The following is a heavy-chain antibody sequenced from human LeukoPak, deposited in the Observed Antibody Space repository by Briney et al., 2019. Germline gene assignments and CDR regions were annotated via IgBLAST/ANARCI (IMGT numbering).Heavy chain of an antibody. V-gene: IGHV3-13*04. D-gene: IGHD2-2*01. J-gene: IGHJ4*02. CDR3: VRAAMPYIINGRRFDY. CDR1: GFTSSAYD. CDR2: SGTVDDA. Sequence: GESLRLSCAASGFTSSAYDMHWVRQITGGGLEWVSTSGTVDDAFYSDSVKGRFTISRENAKNSVHPQMNSLRVEDSAIYFCVRAAMPYIINGRRFDYWGQGTLVTVSS.